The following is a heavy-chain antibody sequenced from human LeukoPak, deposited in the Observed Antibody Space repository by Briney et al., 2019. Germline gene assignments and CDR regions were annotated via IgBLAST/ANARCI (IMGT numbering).Heavy chain of an antibody. CDR3: ARGFVYFDY. Sequence: GGTLRLSCAASGFTFSSYAMHWVRQAPGKGLEWVAVISYDGSNKYYADSVKGRFTISRDNSKNTLYLQMNSLRAEDTAVYYCARGFVYFDYWGQGTLVTVSS. CDR1: GFTFSSYA. D-gene: IGHD3-16*02. CDR2: ISYDGSNK. J-gene: IGHJ4*02. V-gene: IGHV3-30-3*01.